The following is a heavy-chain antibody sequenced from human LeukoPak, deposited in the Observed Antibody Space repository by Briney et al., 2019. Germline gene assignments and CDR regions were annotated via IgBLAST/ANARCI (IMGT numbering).Heavy chain of an antibody. CDR3: ARGGTVVVTAIKNGMDV. D-gene: IGHD2-21*02. CDR2: IYYSGST. J-gene: IGHJ6*02. V-gene: IGHV4-30-4*01. CDR1: GGSISSGDYY. Sequence: PSQTLSLTCTVSGGSISSGDYYWSWIRQPPGKGLEWMGYIYYSGSTYYNPSLKSRVTISVDTSKNQFSLKLSSVTAADTAVYYCARGGTVVVTAIKNGMDVWGQGTTVTVSS.